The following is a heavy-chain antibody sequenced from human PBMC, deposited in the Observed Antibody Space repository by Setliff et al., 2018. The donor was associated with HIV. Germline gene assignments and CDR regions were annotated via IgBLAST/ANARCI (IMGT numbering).Heavy chain of an antibody. J-gene: IGHJ6*04. CDR2: IWYDGSNK. CDR3: AKDPAVNAYGDYPLGGMDV. D-gene: IGHD4-17*01. Sequence: PGGSLRLSCAASGFTFSSKGMHWVRQAPGKGLEWVAIIWYDGSNKYYADSVKGRLTISRDNSKKMLFLQMNSLRAEDTAVYYCAKDPAVNAYGDYPLGGMDVWGKGTTVTVSS. CDR1: GFTFSSKG. V-gene: IGHV3-33*06.